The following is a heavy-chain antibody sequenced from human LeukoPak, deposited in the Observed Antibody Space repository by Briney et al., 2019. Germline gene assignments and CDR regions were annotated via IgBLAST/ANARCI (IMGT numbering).Heavy chain of an antibody. V-gene: IGHV3-7*01. D-gene: IGHD6-13*01. CDR3: ARDGTAAGLYFDL. CDR1: GFTFTDYW. CDR2: IRQDGSEK. J-gene: IGHJ4*01. Sequence: GGSLRLSCEVSGFTFTDYWMNWVRQAPGKGSEWVASIRQDGSEKTYVDSVKGRFTISRDNTKNSLSLQLNGLRAEDTAVYYCARDGTAAGLYFDLWGQGTLVTVSS.